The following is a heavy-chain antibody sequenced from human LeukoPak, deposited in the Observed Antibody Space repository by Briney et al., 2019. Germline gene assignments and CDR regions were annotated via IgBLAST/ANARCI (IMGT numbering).Heavy chain of an antibody. CDR1: GFTFSSYG. CDR2: IWFDGSSE. D-gene: IGHD3-10*01. J-gene: IGHJ4*02. V-gene: IGHV3-33*01. Sequence: GGSLRLSCAASGFTFSSYGMHWVRQAPGKGLEWVAVIWFDGSSEYYADSVKGRFTISRDNSKNTLYLQMNSLRAEDTAMYYCTRESGSGNYYYDYWGQGTLVTVSS. CDR3: TRESGSGNYYYDY.